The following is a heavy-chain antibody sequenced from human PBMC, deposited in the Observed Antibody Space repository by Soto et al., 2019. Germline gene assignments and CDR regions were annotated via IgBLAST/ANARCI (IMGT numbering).Heavy chain of an antibody. D-gene: IGHD3-10*01. CDR2: IIPIFGTA. CDR3: ARVDKFGELLSLAY. J-gene: IGHJ4*02. Sequence: QVQLVQSGAEVKKPGSSVKVSCKASGGTFSSYAISWVRQAPGQGLEWMGGIIPIFGTANYAQKFQGRVTLTADESTSTAYLERSSLRSEDTAVYYCARVDKFGELLSLAYWGQGTLVTVCS. CDR1: GGTFSSYA. V-gene: IGHV1-69*12.